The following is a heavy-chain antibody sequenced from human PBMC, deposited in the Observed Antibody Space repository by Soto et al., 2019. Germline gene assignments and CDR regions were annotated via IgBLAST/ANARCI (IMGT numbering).Heavy chain of an antibody. CDR3: AAPSPDILTGYPLEYYYYYYGMDV. CDR1: GFTFTSSA. J-gene: IGHJ6*02. D-gene: IGHD3-9*01. V-gene: IGHV1-58*01. Sequence: QMQLVQSGPEVKKPGTSVKVSCKASGFTFTSSAVQWVRQARGQRLEWIGWIVVGSGNTNYAQKFQERVTITRDMSTSTAYMELSSLRSEDTAVYYCAAPSPDILTGYPLEYYYYYYGMDVWGQGTTVTVSS. CDR2: IVVGSGNT.